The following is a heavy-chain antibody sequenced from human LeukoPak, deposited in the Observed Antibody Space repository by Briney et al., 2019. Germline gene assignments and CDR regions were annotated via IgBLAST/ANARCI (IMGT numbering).Heavy chain of an antibody. CDR3: ARDYCSSTSCLFDY. D-gene: IGHD2-2*01. J-gene: IGHJ4*02. CDR1: GYTFTGYH. CDR2: INPNSGDT. Sequence: ASVTVSCRASGYTFTGYHIHWVRQAPGQGLEWMGRINPNSGDTNYAQNSQGRVTMTRDTSINTAYMELSRLRSDDTAVYYCARDYCSSTSCLFDYWGQGTLVTVSS. V-gene: IGHV1-2*06.